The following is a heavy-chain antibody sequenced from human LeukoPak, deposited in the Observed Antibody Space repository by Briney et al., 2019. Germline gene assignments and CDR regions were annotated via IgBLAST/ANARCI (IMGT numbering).Heavy chain of an antibody. V-gene: IGHV3-21*01. CDR3: ARDRAAYYYDSSGLLSGAFDI. Sequence: GGSLRLSCAASGFTFSSYSMNWVRQAPGKGLEWVSSISSSSSYIYYADSVKGRFTISRDNAKNSLYLQMNSLRAEDTAVYHCARDRAAYYYDSSGLLSGAFDIWGQGTMVTVSS. CDR2: ISSSSSYI. D-gene: IGHD3-22*01. CDR1: GFTFSSYS. J-gene: IGHJ3*02.